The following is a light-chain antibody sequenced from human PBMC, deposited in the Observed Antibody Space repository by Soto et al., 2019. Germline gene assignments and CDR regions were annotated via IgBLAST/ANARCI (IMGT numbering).Light chain of an antibody. J-gene: IGLJ1*01. CDR3: SSYTSSSTPPYV. CDR2: EVS. CDR1: SSDVGSYNR. Sequence: QSALTQPPSVSGSPGQSVTISCTGTSSDVGSYNRVSWYQQPPGTAPKLMIYEVSNRPSGVPDRFSGSKSGNTASLTISGLQAEDEADYYCSSYTSSSTPPYVFGTGTQLTVL. V-gene: IGLV2-18*02.